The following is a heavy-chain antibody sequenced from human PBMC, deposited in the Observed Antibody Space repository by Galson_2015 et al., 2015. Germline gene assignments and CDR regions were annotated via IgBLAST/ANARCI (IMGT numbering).Heavy chain of an antibody. J-gene: IGHJ4*02. CDR2: VWYDGSNK. Sequence: LRLSCAASGFTFNTYGMHWVRQAPGKGLDWVAVVWYDGSNKYYADSVKGRFTISRDNSKNTLYLQMNSLRAEDTAVYYCARAVGPFDYWGQGTLVTASS. V-gene: IGHV3-33*01. D-gene: IGHD6-19*01. CDR1: GFTFNTYG. CDR3: ARAVGPFDY.